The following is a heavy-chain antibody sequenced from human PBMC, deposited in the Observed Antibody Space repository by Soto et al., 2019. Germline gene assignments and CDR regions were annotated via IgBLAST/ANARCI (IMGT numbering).Heavy chain of an antibody. CDR1: GGSISSGGYY. CDR2: IYYSGST. Sequence: QVQLQESGPGLVKPSQTLSLTCTVSGGSISSGGYYWSWIRQHPGNGLECIGYIYYSGSTYYNPSLKSRVTISVDTSKNQFSLKLSSVTAADTAVYYCARDLPDCTNGVCYPGGFGYWGQGTLVTVSS. J-gene: IGHJ4*02. CDR3: ARDLPDCTNGVCYPGGFGY. D-gene: IGHD2-8*01. V-gene: IGHV4-31*03.